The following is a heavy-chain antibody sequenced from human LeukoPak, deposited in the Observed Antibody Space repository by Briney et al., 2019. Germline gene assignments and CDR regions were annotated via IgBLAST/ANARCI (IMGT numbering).Heavy chain of an antibody. Sequence: PSETLSLTCTVSGGSISSYYWSWIRQPPGKGLEWIGYIYYSGSTNYNPSLESRVTISVDTSKNQFSLKLSSVTAADTAVYYCAREDYDSSGYYQDYWGQGTMVTVSS. V-gene: IGHV4-59*01. CDR2: IYYSGST. CDR1: GGSISSYY. D-gene: IGHD3-22*01. J-gene: IGHJ3*01. CDR3: AREDYDSSGYYQDY.